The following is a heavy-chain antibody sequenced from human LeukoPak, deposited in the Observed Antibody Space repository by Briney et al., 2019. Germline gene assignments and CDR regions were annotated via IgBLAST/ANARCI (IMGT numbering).Heavy chain of an antibody. CDR2: IYYSKNT. V-gene: IGHV4-39*01. CDR1: GGSISSSNAY. CDR3: ASPRGFSYGYFDN. J-gene: IGHJ4*02. D-gene: IGHD5-18*01. Sequence: SETLSLTCTVSGGSISSSNAYWGWIRQPPGKGLEWIGSIYYSKNTYYNPSLKSRVTISADTSKNQFSLTLGSMSATDTAVYYCASPRGFSYGYFDNWGQGTLVTVSS.